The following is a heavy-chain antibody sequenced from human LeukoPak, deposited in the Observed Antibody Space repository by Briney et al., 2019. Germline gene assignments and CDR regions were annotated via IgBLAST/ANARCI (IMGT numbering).Heavy chain of an antibody. Sequence: SETLSLTCTVSGGSISNYFWTWIRQPPGKGLEWIGFIYYSGSTKYNPSLKSRVTLSVDTSKNQFSLKLSSVTAADTAVYYCARHAYSFPHYFDYWGQEPWSPSPQ. J-gene: IGHJ4*01. CDR3: ARHAYSFPHYFDY. D-gene: IGHD3-16*01. CDR1: GGSISNYF. V-gene: IGHV4-59*08. CDR2: IYYSGST.